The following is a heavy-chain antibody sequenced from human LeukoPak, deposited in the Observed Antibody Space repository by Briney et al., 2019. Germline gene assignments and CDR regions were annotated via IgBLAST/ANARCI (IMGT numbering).Heavy chain of an antibody. J-gene: IGHJ5*02. CDR2: ISSSSNYI. CDR1: GFTVSSYS. Sequence: PGGSLRLSCAASGFTVSSYSMNWVRQAPGKGLEWVSYISSSSNYIYYADSVKGRFTISRDNSKNTLYLQMNSLRAEDTAVYYCARDCLPYSSGWYWGADSGWFDPWGQGTLVTVSS. V-gene: IGHV3-21*01. D-gene: IGHD6-19*01. CDR3: ARDCLPYSSGWYWGADSGWFDP.